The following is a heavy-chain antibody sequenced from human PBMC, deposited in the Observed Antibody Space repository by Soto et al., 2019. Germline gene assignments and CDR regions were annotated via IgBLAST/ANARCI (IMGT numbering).Heavy chain of an antibody. V-gene: IGHV4-34*01. CDR2: INHSGST. J-gene: IGHJ4*02. D-gene: IGHD6-19*01. CDR3: ARGGRGSYGPVAGIDY. CDR1: GGSFNGYY. Sequence: QVQLQQWGAGLLKPSETLSLTCAVYGGSFNGYYWSWIRQPPGKGLEWIGEINHSGSTNYNPSLKSRVTISVDTSRNQFSLMLSSVTAADTAVYYGARGGRGSYGPVAGIDYWGQGTLVTVSS.